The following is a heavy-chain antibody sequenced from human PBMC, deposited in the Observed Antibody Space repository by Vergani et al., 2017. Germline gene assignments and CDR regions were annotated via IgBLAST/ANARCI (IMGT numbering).Heavy chain of an antibody. CDR3: AIFPLTTVATGHTDYYYGMDV. Sequence: EVHLVESGGGLVQPGGSLRLSCAASGFTFSSYSMNWVRQAPGKGLEWVSYISSSSSTIYYADSVKGRFTISRDNAKNSLYLQMNSLRAEDTAVYYCAIFPLTTVATGHTDYYYGMDVWGQGTTVTVSS. CDR2: ISSSSSTI. V-gene: IGHV3-48*01. CDR1: GFTFSSYS. D-gene: IGHD4-17*01. J-gene: IGHJ6*02.